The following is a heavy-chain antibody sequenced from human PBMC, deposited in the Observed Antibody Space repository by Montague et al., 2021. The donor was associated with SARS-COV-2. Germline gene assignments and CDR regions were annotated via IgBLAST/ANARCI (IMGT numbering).Heavy chain of an antibody. V-gene: IGHV4-61*02. Sequence: TLSLTCTASGGSVSSGSYYWSWIRQPAGKGLEWIGRIYTSGSSNYNPSLKSRVTISVDTSKNQFSLKVSSVTAADTAVYYGARERSADYYDGSGYHSYKYGMDVWGQRTTVTVSS. J-gene: IGHJ6*02. CDR3: ARERSADYYDGSGYHSYKYGMDV. CDR2: IYTSGSS. D-gene: IGHD3-22*01. CDR1: GGSVSSGSYY.